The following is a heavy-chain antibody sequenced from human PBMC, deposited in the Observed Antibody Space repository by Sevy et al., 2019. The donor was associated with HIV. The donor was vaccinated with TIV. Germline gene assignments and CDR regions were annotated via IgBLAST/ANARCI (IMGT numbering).Heavy chain of an antibody. CDR1: GYTLTELS. J-gene: IGHJ4*02. Sequence: ASVKVSCKVSGYTLTELSMHWVRQAPGKGLEWMGGFDPEDGETMYAQKFQGRDTMTEDTCTDTAYMELSSLRSEDTAVYYCATRRIRGGSGYYFDYWGQGTLVTVSS. CDR3: ATRRIRGGSGYYFDY. V-gene: IGHV1-24*01. CDR2: FDPEDGET. D-gene: IGHD3-22*01.